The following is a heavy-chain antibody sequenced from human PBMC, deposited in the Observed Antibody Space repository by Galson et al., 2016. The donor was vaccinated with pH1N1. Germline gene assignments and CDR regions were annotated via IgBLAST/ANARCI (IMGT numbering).Heavy chain of an antibody. CDR3: AKVESSPVGL. CDR1: GINFNSYA. V-gene: IGHV3-30*02. CDR2: IRYNGRDM. J-gene: IGHJ1*01. Sequence: SLRLSCAASGINFNSYAIHWVRQAPGKGLEWVAFIRYNGRDMFYAASVKGRFRVSRDNSKNTLYLQMNGLRTEDTAIDSCAKVESSPVGLWGRGTLVAGSS. D-gene: IGHD2-2*01.